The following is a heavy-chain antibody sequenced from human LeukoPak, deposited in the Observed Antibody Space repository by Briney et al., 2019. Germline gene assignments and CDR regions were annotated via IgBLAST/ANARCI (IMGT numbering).Heavy chain of an antibody. D-gene: IGHD2-15*01. CDR3: AKVLLARAYYYGMDV. J-gene: IGHJ6*02. V-gene: IGHV3-23*01. CDR2: ISGSGGST. Sequence: GGSLRLSCAASGFTFSSSAMSWVRQAPGKGLEWVSAISGSGGSTYYADSVKGRFTISRDNSKNSLYLQMNSLRVEDTAVYYCAKVLLARAYYYGMDVWGQGTTVTVSS. CDR1: GFTFSSSA.